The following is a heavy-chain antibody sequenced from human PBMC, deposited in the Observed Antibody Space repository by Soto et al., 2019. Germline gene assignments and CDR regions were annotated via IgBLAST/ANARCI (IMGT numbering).Heavy chain of an antibody. V-gene: IGHV1-3*01. CDR1: GYTFNNYA. Sequence: ASVKVSCKASGYTFNNYAMHWVRQAPGQRLEWMGWINAGNGNTKYSQKFQGRVTITRDTSASTAYMELSSLRSEDTAVYYCARSGTIAAAGDFDYWGQGTLVTVS. J-gene: IGHJ4*02. CDR2: INAGNGNT. CDR3: ARSGTIAAAGDFDY. D-gene: IGHD6-13*01.